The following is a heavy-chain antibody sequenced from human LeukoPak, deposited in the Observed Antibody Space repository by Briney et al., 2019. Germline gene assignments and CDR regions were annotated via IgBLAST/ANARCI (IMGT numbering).Heavy chain of an antibody. D-gene: IGHD2-8*02. V-gene: IGHV3-23*01. CDR3: AKIDNLVVHQPLDY. J-gene: IGHJ4*02. CDR2: ISGSGGST. Sequence: GGSLRLSCAASGFTFSSYAMSWVRQAPGKGLEWVSAISGSGGSTYYADSVKGRFTISRDNSKNTLYLQMNSLRAEDTAVYYCAKIDNLVVHQPLDYWGQGTLVTVSS. CDR1: GFTFSSYA.